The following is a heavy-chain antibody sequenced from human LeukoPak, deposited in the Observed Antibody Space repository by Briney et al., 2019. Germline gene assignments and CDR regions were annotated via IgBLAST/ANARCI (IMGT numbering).Heavy chain of an antibody. CDR2: IYYSGST. V-gene: IGHV4-39*01. J-gene: IGHJ4*02. CDR3: ARHSRIFGVIDY. CDR1: GGSISSSSYY. D-gene: IGHD3-3*02. Sequence: SETLSLTCTVSGGSISSSSYYWGWIRQPPGKGLEWIGSIYYSGSTYYNPSLKSRVTISVVTSKNQFSLKLSSVTAADAAVYYCARHSRIFGVIDYWGQGTLVTVSS.